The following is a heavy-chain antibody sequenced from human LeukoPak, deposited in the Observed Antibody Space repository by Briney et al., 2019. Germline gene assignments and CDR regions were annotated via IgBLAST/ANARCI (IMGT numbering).Heavy chain of an antibody. J-gene: IGHJ6*03. V-gene: IGHV1-46*03. CDR2: INPSGGST. CDR1: RYTFTSYY. CDR3: ARIHGVYYYMDV. Sequence: ASVKVSCKASRYTFTSYYMHWVRQAPGQGLEWMGIINPSGGSTSYAQKFQGRVTMTRDMSTSTVYMELSSLRSEDTAVYYCARIHGVYYYMDVWGKGTTVTVSS. D-gene: IGHD2-8*01.